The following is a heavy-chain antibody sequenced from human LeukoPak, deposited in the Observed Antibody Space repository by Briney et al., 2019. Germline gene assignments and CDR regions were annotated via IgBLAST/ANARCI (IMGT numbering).Heavy chain of an antibody. Sequence: GESLKISCKGSGYSFTSYWIGWVRQMPGKGLEWMGNISPGDSDTRYIPSVQGQFTISADKSITTAYLQWSSLKASDTATYFCAKMGPGALTADAFDIWGQGTTVTVSS. J-gene: IGHJ3*02. D-gene: IGHD1-14*01. CDR1: GYSFTSYW. V-gene: IGHV5-51*01. CDR3: AKMGPGALTADAFDI. CDR2: ISPGDSDT.